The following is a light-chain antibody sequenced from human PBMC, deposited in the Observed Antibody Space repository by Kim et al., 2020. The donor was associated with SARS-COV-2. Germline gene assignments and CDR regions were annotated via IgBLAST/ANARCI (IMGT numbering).Light chain of an antibody. J-gene: IGLJ3*02. CDR3: LVWDSSSDHRV. V-gene: IGLV3-21*04. CDR2: YDS. Sequence: SYELTQPPSVSVAPGKTARITCGGNNIGSKSVHWYQQKPGQAPVLVIYYDSDRPSGIPERFSGSNSGNTAPLTISRVEAGDEADYYCLVWDSSSDHRVFG. CDR1: NIGSKS.